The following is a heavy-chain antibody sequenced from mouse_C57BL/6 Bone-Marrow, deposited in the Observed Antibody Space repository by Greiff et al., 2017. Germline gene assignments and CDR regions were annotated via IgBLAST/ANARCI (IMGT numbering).Heavy chain of an antibody. CDR3: RGPWCFGV. J-gene: IGHJ1*03. V-gene: IGHV5-9-1*02. D-gene: IGHD3-3*01. CDR1: GFTFSSYA. Sequence: EVNVVESGEGLVKPGGSLKLSCAASGFTFSSYAMSWVRQTPEKRLEWVAYISSGGDYIYYADTMKGRFTLSRDNARNTLSLQMSSLTTEDEAVYYYRGPWCFGVWGKGTTVTVSS. CDR2: ISSGGDYI.